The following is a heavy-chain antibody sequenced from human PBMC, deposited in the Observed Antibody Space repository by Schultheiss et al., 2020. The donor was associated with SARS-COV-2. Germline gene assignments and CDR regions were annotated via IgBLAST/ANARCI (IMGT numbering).Heavy chain of an antibody. Sequence: GESLKISCAVSGFTFSSYGMHWVRQAPGKGLEWVAVIWNDGSNKYYADSVMGRFTISRDNAKKSLYLQMNSLIAEDMAVYYCAREVLVEASCSLFDYWGQGTLVTVSS. CDR3: AREVLVEASCSLFDY. D-gene: IGHD2-2*01. V-gene: IGHV3-33*08. J-gene: IGHJ4*02. CDR2: IWNDGSNK. CDR1: GFTFSSYG.